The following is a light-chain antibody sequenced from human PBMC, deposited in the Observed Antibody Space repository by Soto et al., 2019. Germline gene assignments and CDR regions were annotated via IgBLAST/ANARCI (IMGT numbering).Light chain of an antibody. CDR1: SSNIGNNY. J-gene: IGLJ1*01. V-gene: IGLV1-51*02. CDR2: ENN. Sequence: QSALTQPPSVSAAPGQKVTISCSGSSSNIGNNYVSWYQQLPGTAPKLLIYENNRRPSGIPDRFSGSKSGTSATLGITGLQTGDEADYYCGTWDSSLRGYVFGTG. CDR3: GTWDSSLRGYV.